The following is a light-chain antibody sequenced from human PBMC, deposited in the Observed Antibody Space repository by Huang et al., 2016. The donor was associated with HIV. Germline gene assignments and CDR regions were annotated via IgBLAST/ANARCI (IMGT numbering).Light chain of an antibody. CDR1: QSVLYNFNNKNS. Sequence: DIVMTQSPDSLAVSLGERATINCKSSQSVLYNFNNKNSLGWFQQKPGQPPKLLIYWASTRQSGVPDRFSGSGSGTDFTLTISSLQAEDVAVYYCQQYYTIPYTFGQGTKLEIK. CDR3: QQYYTIPYT. V-gene: IGKV4-1*01. CDR2: WAS. J-gene: IGKJ2*01.